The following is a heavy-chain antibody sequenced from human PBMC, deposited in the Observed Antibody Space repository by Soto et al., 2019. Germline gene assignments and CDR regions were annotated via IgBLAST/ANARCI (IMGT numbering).Heavy chain of an antibody. CDR3: ARAESSSWHNFDY. D-gene: IGHD6-13*01. J-gene: IGHJ4*02. CDR1: GFTFSRYA. CDR2: ISYDGSNK. V-gene: IGHV3-30-3*01. Sequence: QVQLVESGGGVVQPGRSLRLSCAASGFTFSRYAMHWVRQAPGKGLEWVAVISYDGSNKYYADSVKGRFTISRDNFKNTLYLQMTSLRAEDTAVYYCARAESSSWHNFDYWGQGTLVTVSS.